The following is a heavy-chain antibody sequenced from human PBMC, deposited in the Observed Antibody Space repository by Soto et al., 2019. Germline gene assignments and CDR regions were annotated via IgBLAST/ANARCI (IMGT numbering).Heavy chain of an antibody. D-gene: IGHD3-3*02. J-gene: IGHJ4*02. CDR2: IRGYNGDT. Sequence: QVQLVQSGAEVKKPGASVKVSCKTSGYTYSKYIIAWVRQTPGQGLEWMGWIRGYNGDTQFAPELQVRVTFTSATSTSTAYMKLRSLTSDDTAVYYCVRAFLAGSFDNWGQGTLVTVSS. CDR3: VRAFLAGSFDN. V-gene: IGHV1-18*04. CDR1: GYTYSKYI.